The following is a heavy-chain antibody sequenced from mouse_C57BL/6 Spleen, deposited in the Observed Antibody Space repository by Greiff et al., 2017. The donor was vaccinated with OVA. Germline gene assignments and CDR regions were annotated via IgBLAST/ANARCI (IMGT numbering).Heavy chain of an antibody. D-gene: IGHD1-1*01. CDR1: GYSITSGYY. J-gene: IGHJ3*01. V-gene: IGHV3-6*01. CDR2: ISYDGSN. CDR3: ARDQDYGSPWFAY. Sequence: ESGPGLVKPSQSLSLTCSVTGYSITSGYYWNWIRQFPGNKLEWMGYISYDGSNNYNPSLKNRISITRDTSKNQFFLKLNSVTTEDTATYYCARDQDYGSPWFAYWGQGTLVTVSA.